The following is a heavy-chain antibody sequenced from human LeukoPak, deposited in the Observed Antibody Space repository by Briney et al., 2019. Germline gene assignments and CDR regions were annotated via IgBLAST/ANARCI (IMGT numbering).Heavy chain of an antibody. CDR3: AKRGLSTVTSGHYFDY. CDR2: ISGSGGST. CDR1: GFTFSSYA. Sequence: GGSLRLSCAASGFTFSSYAMSWVRQAPGKGLEWVSHISGSGGSTYYADSVKGRVTISRDNSRNTLYLQMNSLRVEDTAVYYCAKRGLSTVTSGHYFDYWGQGVLVTVSS. V-gene: IGHV3-23*01. J-gene: IGHJ4*02. D-gene: IGHD4-17*01.